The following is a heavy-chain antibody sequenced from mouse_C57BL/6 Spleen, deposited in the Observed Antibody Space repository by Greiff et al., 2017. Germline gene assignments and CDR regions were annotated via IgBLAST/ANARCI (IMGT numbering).Heavy chain of an antibody. V-gene: IGHV5-9-1*02. CDR2: ISSGGDYI. CDR1: GFTFSSYA. CDR3: TREGRRYAMDY. J-gene: IGHJ4*01. Sequence: EVMLVESGEGLVNPGGSLKLSCAASGFTFSSYAMSWVRQTPEKRLEWVAYISSGGDYIYYADTVKGRFTISRDNARNTLYLQMSSLKSEDTAMYYCTREGRRYAMDYWGQGTSVTVSS.